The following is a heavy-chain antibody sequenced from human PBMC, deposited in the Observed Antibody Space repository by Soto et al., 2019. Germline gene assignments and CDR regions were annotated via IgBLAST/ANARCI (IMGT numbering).Heavy chain of an antibody. CDR3: AKDLIGYSYGPYWYFDL. J-gene: IGHJ2*01. CDR2: ISGSGGST. V-gene: IGHV3-23*01. D-gene: IGHD5-18*01. Sequence: PGGSLRLSCAASGFTFSSYAMSWVRQAPGKGLEWVSAISGSGGSTYYADSVKGRFTISRDNSKNTLYLQMNSLGAEDTAVYYCAKDLIGYSYGPYWYFDLWGRGTLVTVSS. CDR1: GFTFSSYA.